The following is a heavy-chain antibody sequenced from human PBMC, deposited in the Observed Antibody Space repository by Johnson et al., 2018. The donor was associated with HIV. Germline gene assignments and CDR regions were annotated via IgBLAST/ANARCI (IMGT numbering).Heavy chain of an antibody. CDR1: GFKFDDYA. CDR2: ISWNSGSI. CDR3: AKDIYSVSKIRGLIAPALENHGMDV. D-gene: IGHD3-10*01. V-gene: IGHV3-9*01. J-gene: IGHJ3*01. Sequence: VQLVESGGGLAEPCRSLRLSCEASGFKFDDYAMHWVRQFPGKGLEWVSGISWNSGSIDYADSVKGRFSISRDNPKKSLDLQMNSLRGEDTALYYCAKDIYSVSKIRGLIAPALENHGMDVWGQGTMVTVS.